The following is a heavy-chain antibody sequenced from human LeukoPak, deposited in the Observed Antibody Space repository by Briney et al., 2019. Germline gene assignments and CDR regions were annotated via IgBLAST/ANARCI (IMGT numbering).Heavy chain of an antibody. J-gene: IGHJ4*02. D-gene: IGHD1-26*01. CDR2: ISGSGGST. Sequence: GGSLRLSCAASGFTFSSYGMSWVRQAPGKGLEWVSAISGSGGSTYYADSVKGRFTISRDNAKNSLYLQLNSLRAEDTAVYYCARSLVVGATYPYHRGQGTLVTVSS. CDR3: ARSLVVGATYPYH. V-gene: IGHV3-23*01. CDR1: GFTFSSYG.